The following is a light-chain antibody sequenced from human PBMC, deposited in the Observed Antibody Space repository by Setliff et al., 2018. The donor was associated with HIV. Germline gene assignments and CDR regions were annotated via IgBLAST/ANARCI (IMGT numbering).Light chain of an antibody. CDR3: QAWDSSTYV. Sequence: QSALTQPRSVSGSPGQSINISCTGTSRDVGGYNSVSWYQQHPGEAPKLIIYDVTKRPSGVPDRFSGSNSGDTATLTISGTQAMDEADYYCQAWDSSTYVFGTGTKV. V-gene: IGLV2-11*01. CDR1: SRDVGGYNS. CDR2: DVT. J-gene: IGLJ1*01.